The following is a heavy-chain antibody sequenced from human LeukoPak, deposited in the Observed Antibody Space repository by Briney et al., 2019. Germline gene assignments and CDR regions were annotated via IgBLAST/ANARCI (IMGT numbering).Heavy chain of an antibody. CDR3: ARTSSDYYLFDY. Sequence: ASVKVSCKASAYTFTNYDISWVRQAPGQGLEWMGWISAYTGITNYAPNLQGRVTMTTDTSTRTAYIEMRSLRSDDTAVYYCARTSSDYYLFDYWGQGTLVTVSS. D-gene: IGHD3-22*01. CDR1: AYTFTNYD. CDR2: ISAYTGIT. J-gene: IGHJ4*02. V-gene: IGHV1-18*01.